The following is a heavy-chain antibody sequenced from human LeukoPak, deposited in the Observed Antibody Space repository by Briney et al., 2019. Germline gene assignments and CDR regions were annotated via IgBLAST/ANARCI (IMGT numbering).Heavy chain of an antibody. CDR2: IYYSGST. J-gene: IGHJ6*03. D-gene: IGHD6-13*01. Sequence: SETLSLTCAVYGGSFSGYYWSWIRQPPGKGLEWIGSIYYSGSTYYNPSLKSRVTISVDTSKNQFSLKLSSVTAADTAVYYCARASSIAAAGGFYFYYYYYYYMDVWGKGTTVTVSS. CDR3: ARASSIAAAGGFYFYYYYYYYMDV. CDR1: GGSFSGYY. V-gene: IGHV4-34*01.